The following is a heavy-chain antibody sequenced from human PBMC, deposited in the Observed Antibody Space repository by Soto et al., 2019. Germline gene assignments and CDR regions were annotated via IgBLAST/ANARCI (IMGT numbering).Heavy chain of an antibody. CDR3: ARTSRFDC. CDR1: GDSVSSNKW. D-gene: IGHD6-6*01. CDR2: MLHSGST. J-gene: IGHJ4*02. V-gene: IGHV4-4*02. Sequence: SETLSFTCAVSGDSVSSNKWWGWVRQSPGKGLEWIADMLHSGSTNYNPSLKSRVTMSVDTSKNQFSLKLSSVTAADTAVYYCARTSRFDCWGQGTLVTVSS.